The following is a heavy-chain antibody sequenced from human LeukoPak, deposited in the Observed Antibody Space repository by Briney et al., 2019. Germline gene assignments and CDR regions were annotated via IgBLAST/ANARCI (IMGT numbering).Heavy chain of an antibody. J-gene: IGHJ2*01. Sequence: GGSLRLSCAASGFTFSSYDMSWVRQAPGKGLEWVSAGGADDGTTYADSVKGRFTISRDNSKNTLYLQMNSLRVEDTATYYCAKALNYWYFDLWGRGSLVTVSS. V-gene: IGHV3-23*01. CDR3: AKALNYWYFDL. CDR1: GFTFSSYD. CDR2: GGADDGTT.